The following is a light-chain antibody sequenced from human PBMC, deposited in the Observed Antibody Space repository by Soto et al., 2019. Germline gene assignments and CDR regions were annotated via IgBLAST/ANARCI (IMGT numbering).Light chain of an antibody. V-gene: IGLV2-14*01. Sequence: QSALTQPASVSGSPGQSITISCTGTGSDVGSYNYVSWYQQHPGKAPKVMIDDVSNRPSGVSNRFSGSKSGNTASLTISGLQAEDEADYYCSSYTSASTPLVFGGGTKLTVL. CDR3: SSYTSASTPLV. CDR2: DVS. CDR1: GSDVGSYNY. J-gene: IGLJ2*01.